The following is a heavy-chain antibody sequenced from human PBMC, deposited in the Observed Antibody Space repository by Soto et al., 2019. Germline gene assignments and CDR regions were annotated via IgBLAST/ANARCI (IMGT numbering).Heavy chain of an antibody. J-gene: IGHJ6*03. V-gene: IGHV4-34*01. Sequence: SETLSLTCAVYGGSLSGYYWSWIRQPPGKGLEWIGEINHSGSTNYNPSLKSRVTISVGTSKNQFSLKLSSVTAADTAVYYCARSSSVVRGVINRYYMDVWGKGTTVTVSS. CDR3: ARSSSVVRGVINRYYMDV. CDR2: INHSGST. D-gene: IGHD3-10*01. CDR1: GGSLSGYY.